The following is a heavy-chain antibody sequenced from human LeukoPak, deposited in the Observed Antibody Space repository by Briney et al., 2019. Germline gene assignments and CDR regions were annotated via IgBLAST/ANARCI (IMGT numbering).Heavy chain of an antibody. D-gene: IGHD2-2*01. Sequence: ASVKVSCKASGYTFTSYGISWVRQAPGQGLEWMGWISAYNGNTNYAQKLQGRVTMTTDTSTSTAYMELRSLRSDDTAVYYCARDFLRLGDIVVVPAASWTEFDPWGQGTLVTVSS. CDR2: ISAYNGNT. CDR1: GYTFTSYG. V-gene: IGHV1-18*01. J-gene: IGHJ5*02. CDR3: ARDFLRLGDIVVVPAASWTEFDP.